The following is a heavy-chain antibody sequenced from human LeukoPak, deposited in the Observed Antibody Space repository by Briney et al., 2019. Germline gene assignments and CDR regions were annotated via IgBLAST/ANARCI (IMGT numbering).Heavy chain of an antibody. CDR1: RGTFRSYA. V-gene: IGHV1-69*04. CDR2: IIPILGIA. CDR3: ARVGRGQTVVGAFDI. Sequence: ASVKVSCKASRGTFRSYAISWVRQAPGHGLEWMGRIIPILGIANYAQKFQGRVTITADKSTSTAYMELSSLRSDDTAVYYCARVGRGQTVVGAFDIWGQGTMVTVSS. D-gene: IGHD3-10*01. J-gene: IGHJ3*02.